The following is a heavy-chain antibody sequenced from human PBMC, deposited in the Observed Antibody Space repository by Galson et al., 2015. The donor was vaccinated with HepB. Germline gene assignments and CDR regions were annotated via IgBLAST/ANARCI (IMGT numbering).Heavy chain of an antibody. J-gene: IGHJ4*02. CDR2: IKSKTDGGTT. CDR3: TTDLEEPNDYGELNSLDWWA. CDR1: GFTFSNAW. V-gene: IGHV3-15*01. D-gene: IGHD4-17*01. Sequence: SLRLSCAASGFTFSNAWMSWVRQAPGKGLEWVGRIKSKTDGGTTDYAAPVKGRFTISRDDSKNTLYLQMNSLKTEDTAVYYCTTDLEEPNDYGELNSLDWWAGGQGTLVTVSS.